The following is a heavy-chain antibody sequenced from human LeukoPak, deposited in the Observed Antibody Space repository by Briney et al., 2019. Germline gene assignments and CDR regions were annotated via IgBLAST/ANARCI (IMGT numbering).Heavy chain of an antibody. CDR3: AKKGIGAAGDWFSP. CDR1: GFTFSSYA. V-gene: IGHV3-23*01. Sequence: PGGSLTLSCAASGFTFSSYAMSWVRQAAGKGLDWVSLITGSGGSTHYADSVKGRFTIVRGNSKNTLFLQINSLAAEDMAVYYCAKKGIGAAGDWFSPWGQGTLVTVSS. D-gene: IGHD6-13*01. CDR2: ITGSGGST. J-gene: IGHJ5*02.